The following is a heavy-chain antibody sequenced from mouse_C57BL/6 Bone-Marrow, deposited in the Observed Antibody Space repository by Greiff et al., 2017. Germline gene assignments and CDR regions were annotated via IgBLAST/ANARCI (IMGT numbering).Heavy chain of an antibody. J-gene: IGHJ2*01. V-gene: IGHV1-55*01. CDR1: GYTFTSYW. D-gene: IGHD6-2*01. CDR2: IYPTSGRT. Sequence: QVQLQQPGAELVKPGASVKMSCKASGYTFTSYWITWVKQRPGQGLEWIGDIYPTSGRTNYNEKFKSKAILTVDTSSNTAYMQLSSLTTEDSAIFYFARASHHGRCFDTWDQGTTLTVSS. CDR3: ARASHHGRCFDT.